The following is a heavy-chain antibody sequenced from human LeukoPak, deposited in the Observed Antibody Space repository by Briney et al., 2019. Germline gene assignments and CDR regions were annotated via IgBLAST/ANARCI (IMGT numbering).Heavy chain of an antibody. Sequence: PSETLSLTCTVSGGSISSYYWSWIRQPPGKGLEWIGYIYYSGSTNYNPSPKSRVTISVDTSKNQFSLKLSSVTAADTAVYYCARARGIQIYYYYYMDVWGKGTTVTVSS. V-gene: IGHV4-59*01. CDR1: GGSISSYY. CDR3: ARARGIQIYYYYYMDV. D-gene: IGHD5-18*01. J-gene: IGHJ6*03. CDR2: IYYSGST.